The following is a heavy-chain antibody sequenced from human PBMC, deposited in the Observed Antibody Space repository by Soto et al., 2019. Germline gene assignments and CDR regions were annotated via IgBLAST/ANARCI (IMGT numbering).Heavy chain of an antibody. J-gene: IGHJ5*02. V-gene: IGHV4-61*01. CDR2: IYYSGST. Sequence: QVQLQESGPGLVKPSETLSLTCTVSGGSVSSGSYYWSWIRQPPGKGLEWIGYIYYSGSTNYNPSLKSRVTISVDTSKNQFSLKLSSVTAADTAVYYCARDGILYKGFDPWGQGTLVTVSS. D-gene: IGHD2-8*01. CDR3: ARDGILYKGFDP. CDR1: GGSVSSGSYY.